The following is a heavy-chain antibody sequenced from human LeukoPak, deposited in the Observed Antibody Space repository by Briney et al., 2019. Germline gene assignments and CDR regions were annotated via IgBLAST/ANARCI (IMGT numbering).Heavy chain of an antibody. CDR2: ISSSGSTV. D-gene: IGHD6-19*01. CDR3: AREGGGSGWYYFDY. V-gene: IGHV3-48*03. CDR1: GFTFSSYE. Sequence: GGSLRLSCAASGFTFSSYEMNRVRQAPGKGLEWVSYISSSGSTVYYADSVKGRFTISRDNAKNSLYLQMNSLRAEDTAVYYCAREGGGSGWYYFDYWGQGTLVTVSS. J-gene: IGHJ4*02.